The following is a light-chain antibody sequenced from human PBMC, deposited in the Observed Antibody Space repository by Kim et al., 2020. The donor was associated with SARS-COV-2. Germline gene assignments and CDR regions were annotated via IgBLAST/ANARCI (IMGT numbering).Light chain of an antibody. CDR3: QQYITYPYT. Sequence: DIQMTQSPATLSASVGDRVTITCRASQSVSVWVAWFQQRPGKAPQLLVYKASTLASGDPSRVRVSGSGTEFTLAISGLQPDDFATYYCQQYITYPYTFGQGTKLEI. CDR2: KAS. V-gene: IGKV1-5*03. CDR1: QSVSVW. J-gene: IGKJ2*01.